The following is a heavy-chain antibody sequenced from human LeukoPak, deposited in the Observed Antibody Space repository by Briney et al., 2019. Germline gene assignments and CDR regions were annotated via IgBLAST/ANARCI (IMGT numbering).Heavy chain of an antibody. CDR1: GLVFSNYG. CDR2: LRYDARNA. Sequence: GGSLRLSCQTSGLVFSNYGMHWVRQAPDKGLEWVAYLRYDARNAYYADSVNGRFIISRDNSRNTLYLQMNSLRTEDTGVYSCARDSNSGYVSVGPDYWGLGTLVTVSS. J-gene: IGHJ4*02. CDR3: ARDSNSGYVSVGPDY. D-gene: IGHD5-12*01. V-gene: IGHV3-30*02.